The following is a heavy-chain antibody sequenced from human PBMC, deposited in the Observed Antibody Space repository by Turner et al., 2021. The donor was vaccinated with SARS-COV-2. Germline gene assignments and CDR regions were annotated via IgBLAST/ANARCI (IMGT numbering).Heavy chain of an antibody. CDR3: ARGDIVVVVASTPGDYFDY. D-gene: IGHD2-15*01. CDR1: GYTFTSYG. Sequence: QVQLVQSGAEVRKPGASVKVSCKASGYTFTSYGISWVRQAPGQGLEWMGWISAYNGNTNYAQKLQGRGTMTTDTSTSTAYMELRSLRSDDTAVYYCARGDIVVVVASTPGDYFDYWGQGTLVTVSS. V-gene: IGHV1-18*01. J-gene: IGHJ4*02. CDR2: ISAYNGNT.